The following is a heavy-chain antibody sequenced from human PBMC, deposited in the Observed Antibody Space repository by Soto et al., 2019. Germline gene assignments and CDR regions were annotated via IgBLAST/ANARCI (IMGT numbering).Heavy chain of an antibody. Sequence: GSLRLSCAASVFSFSDAWMTWVRQAPGAGLEWVGRIKSKTDGGTTDYAAPVKGRFTISRDASKTTLYLQMNSLKTEDTAIYYCTTDPHSTGTKYWGQGTLVTVSS. CDR2: IKSKTDGGTT. CDR3: TTDPHSTGTKY. J-gene: IGHJ4*02. D-gene: IGHD1-1*01. V-gene: IGHV3-15*01. CDR1: VFSFSDAW.